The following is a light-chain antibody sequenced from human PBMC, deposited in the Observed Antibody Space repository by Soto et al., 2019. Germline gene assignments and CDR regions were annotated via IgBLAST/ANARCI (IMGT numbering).Light chain of an antibody. CDR1: SSDVGLYDY. J-gene: IGLJ1*01. CDR3: SSYTSDSSYV. CDR2: AVS. Sequence: QSVRTQPASVSGSPGQSITISCTGTSSDVGLYDYVSWYQQHPGKAPQLMIYAVSNRPSGVSNRFSASKSGNTASLFISGLQAEDEADYYCSSYTSDSSYVFGSGTKVTV. V-gene: IGLV2-14*01.